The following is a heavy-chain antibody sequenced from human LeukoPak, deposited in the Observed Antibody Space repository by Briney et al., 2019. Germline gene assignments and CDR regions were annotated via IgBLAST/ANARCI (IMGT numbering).Heavy chain of an antibody. V-gene: IGHV4-39*01. CDR2: IYYSGST. CDR1: GGSISSSSYY. D-gene: IGHD3/OR15-3a*01. J-gene: IGHJ3*02. CDR3: ASHRRDWGDAFDI. Sequence: SETLSLTCTVSGGSISSSSYYWGWICQPPGKGLEWIGSIYYSGSTYYNPSLKSRVTISVDTSKNQFSLKLSSVTAADTAVYYCASHRRDWGDAFDIWGQGTMVTVSS.